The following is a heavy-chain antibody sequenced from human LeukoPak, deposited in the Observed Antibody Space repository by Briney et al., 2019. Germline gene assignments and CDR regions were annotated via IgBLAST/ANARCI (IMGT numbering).Heavy chain of an antibody. CDR3: AKADHVATTTPDY. J-gene: IGHJ4*02. CDR2: ISGSGGST. D-gene: IGHD5-12*01. V-gene: IGHV3-23*01. CDR1: GSTFSSYA. Sequence: GGSLRLSCAASGSTFSSYAMSWVRQAPGKGLEWVSAISGSGGSTYYADSVKGRFTISRDNSKNTLYLQMNSLRAEDTAVYYCAKADHVATTTPDYWGQGTLVTVSS.